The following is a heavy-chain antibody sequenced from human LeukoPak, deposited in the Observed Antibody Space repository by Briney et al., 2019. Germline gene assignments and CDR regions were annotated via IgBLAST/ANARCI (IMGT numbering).Heavy chain of an antibody. D-gene: IGHD5-18*01. CDR1: GFTFTSSA. V-gene: IGHV1-58*02. CDR2: IVVGSGNT. J-gene: IGHJ4*02. Sequence: SVKVSCKASGFTFTSSAMQWVRQARGQRLEWIGWIVVGSGNTNYAQKFQERVTITRDMSTSTAYMELRSLRSDDTAVYYCARCPPSGYSYGYADYWGQGTLVTVSS. CDR3: ARCPPSGYSYGYADY.